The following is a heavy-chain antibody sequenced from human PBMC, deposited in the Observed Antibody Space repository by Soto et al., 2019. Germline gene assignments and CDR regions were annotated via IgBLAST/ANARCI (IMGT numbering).Heavy chain of an antibody. J-gene: IGHJ4*02. D-gene: IGHD3-10*01. Sequence: PGGGPRRSCSAPGFTLRRPGIHRVRPGPGKGLEWVTGILYDGSDKYYADSVKGRFTISRENSKNTLYLQMNSLRTEDSAVYYCAKAGGGFGDFVHHWGQGTPVTVSS. CDR2: ILYDGSDK. CDR3: AKAGGGFGDFVHH. CDR1: GFTLRRPG. V-gene: IGHV3-30*18.